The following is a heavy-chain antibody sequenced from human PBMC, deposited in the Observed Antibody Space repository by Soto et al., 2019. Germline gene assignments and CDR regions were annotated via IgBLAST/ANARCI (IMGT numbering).Heavy chain of an antibody. V-gene: IGHV4-59*08. D-gene: IGHD3-16*01. CDR2: IYYSGST. CDR3: ARHPTRGAIRG. J-gene: IGHJ4*02. CDR1: GGSISSYY. Sequence: SETLSLTCTVSGGSISSYYWSWIRQPPGKGLEWIGYIYYSGSTNYNPSLKSRVTISVDTSKNQFSLKLSSVTAADTAVYYCARHPTRGAIRGWGQGTLVTVSS.